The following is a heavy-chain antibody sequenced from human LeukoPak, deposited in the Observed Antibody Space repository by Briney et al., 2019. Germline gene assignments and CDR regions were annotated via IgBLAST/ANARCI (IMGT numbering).Heavy chain of an antibody. D-gene: IGHD6-19*01. CDR2: IKQDGSEK. CDR3: ARWGGIAVADLYYCMDV. J-gene: IGHJ6*03. CDR1: GFTFSDYY. V-gene: IGHV3-7*01. Sequence: HPGGSLRLSCAASGFTFSDYYMSWVRQAPGKGLEWVANIKQDGSEKYYVDSVKGRFTISRDNAKNSLYLQMNSLRAEDTAVYYCARWGGIAVADLYYCMDVWGKGTTVTISS.